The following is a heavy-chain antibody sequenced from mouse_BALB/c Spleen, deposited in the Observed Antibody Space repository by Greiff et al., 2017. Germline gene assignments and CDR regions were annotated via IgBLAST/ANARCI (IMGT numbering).Heavy chain of an antibody. Sequence: LVKTGASVKISCKASGYSFTGYYMHWVKQSHGKSLEWIGYISCYNGATSYNQKFKGKATFTVDTSSSTAYMQFNSLTSEDSAVYYCARFLLRSPFDYWGQGTTLTGSS. CDR3: ARFLLRSPFDY. D-gene: IGHD1-1*01. CDR2: ISCYNGAT. CDR1: GYSFTGYY. J-gene: IGHJ2*01. V-gene: IGHV1S34*01.